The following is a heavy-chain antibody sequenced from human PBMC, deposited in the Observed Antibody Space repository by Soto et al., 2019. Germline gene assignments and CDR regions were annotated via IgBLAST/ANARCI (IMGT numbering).Heavy chain of an antibody. Sequence: GGSLRLSCAASGFTFSGSAMHWVRQACGKGLEWVGRIRSKANSYATAYAASVKGRFTISRDDSKNTAYLQMNSLKTEDTAVYYCTSPHYYDSYWGQGTLVTVSS. CDR1: GFTFSGSA. CDR3: TSPHYYDSY. J-gene: IGHJ4*02. V-gene: IGHV3-73*01. CDR2: IRSKANSYAT. D-gene: IGHD3-22*01.